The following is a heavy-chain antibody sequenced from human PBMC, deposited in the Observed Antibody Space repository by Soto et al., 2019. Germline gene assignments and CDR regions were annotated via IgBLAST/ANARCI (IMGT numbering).Heavy chain of an antibody. CDR1: GFTFSSYA. J-gene: IGHJ4*02. Sequence: EVQLLESGGGLVQPGGSLRLSCEASGFTFSSYAMSWVRQAPGKGLEWVSAISGSGGSTYYADSVKGRFTISRDNSKNTLYLQMNSLRAEDTAVYYCAKGPNSGYGADYWGQGTLVTVSS. D-gene: IGHD5-12*01. CDR3: AKGPNSGYGADY. V-gene: IGHV3-23*01. CDR2: ISGSGGST.